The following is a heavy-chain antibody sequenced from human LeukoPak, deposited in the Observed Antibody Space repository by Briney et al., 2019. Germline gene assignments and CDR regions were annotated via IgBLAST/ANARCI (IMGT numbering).Heavy chain of an antibody. D-gene: IGHD3-22*01. CDR3: ARGFSYYYDSSGYRPQKFDY. Sequence: GGSLRLSCAASGFTFSSYSMNWVRQAPGKGLEWVSSISSSSSYIYYADSVKGRFTISRDNAKNSLYLQMNSLRAEDTAVYYCARGFSYYYDSSGYRPQKFDYWGQGTLVTVSS. J-gene: IGHJ4*02. CDR2: ISSSSSYI. V-gene: IGHV3-21*01. CDR1: GFTFSSYS.